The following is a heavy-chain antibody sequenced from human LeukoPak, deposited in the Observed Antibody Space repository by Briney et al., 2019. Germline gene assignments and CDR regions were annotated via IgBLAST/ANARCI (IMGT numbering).Heavy chain of an antibody. V-gene: IGHV4-34*01. CDR3: ARGSMVRGYNY. CDR1: GGSFSGYY. D-gene: IGHD3-10*01. J-gene: IGHJ4*02. Sequence: SETLTLTCAVYGGSFSGYYWSWIRQPPGKGLEWIGEINHSGSTNYNPSLKSRVTISADTSKNQFSLKLSSVTAADTAVYYCARGSMVRGYNYWGQGTLVTVSS. CDR2: INHSGST.